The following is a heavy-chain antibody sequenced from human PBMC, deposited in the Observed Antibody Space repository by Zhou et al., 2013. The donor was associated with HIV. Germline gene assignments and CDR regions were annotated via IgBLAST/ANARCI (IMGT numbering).Heavy chain of an antibody. CDR3: AKTYARGWGYSSALDFFDN. Sequence: QVQLVQSGAEVKKPGASVKVSCKASGDTFTSYVTSWVRQAPGQRLEWMGSIIPLFRTANYSQRFQGRLTITTDESMATAYMDLSSLRSDDTAIYYCAKTYARGWGYSSALDFFDNWGHGTLVTVSS. D-gene: IGHD6-19*01. J-gene: IGHJ4*01. V-gene: IGHV1-69*18. CDR1: GDTFTSYV. CDR2: IIPLFRTA.